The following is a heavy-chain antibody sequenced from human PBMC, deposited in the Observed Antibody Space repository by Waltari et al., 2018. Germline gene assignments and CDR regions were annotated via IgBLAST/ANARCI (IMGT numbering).Heavy chain of an antibody. CDR1: GFTFSSYG. CDR2: IRYDGSNK. CDR3: AKRRVDYSNGFDY. Sequence: QVQLVESGGGVVQPGGSLRLSCAASGFTFSSYGMHWVRQAPGKGLEWVAFIRYDGSNKYYADSVKGRFTISRDNSKNTLYLQMNSLRAEDTAVYYCAKRRVDYSNGFDYWGQGTLVTVSS. J-gene: IGHJ4*02. V-gene: IGHV3-30*02. D-gene: IGHD4-4*01.